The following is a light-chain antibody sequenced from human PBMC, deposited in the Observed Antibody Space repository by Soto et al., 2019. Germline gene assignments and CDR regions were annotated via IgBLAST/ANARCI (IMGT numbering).Light chain of an antibody. CDR1: SSDVGAYNY. CDR3: CSYAGSYTLV. CDR2: DVS. V-gene: IGLV2-11*01. J-gene: IGLJ2*01. Sequence: QSALTQPRSVSGSPGQSVTISCTGTSSDVGAYNYVSWYQRHPGKAPKLMIFDVSMRPSGVPDRFSGSKSGDTASLTISGLQAEDEADYYCCSYAGSYTLVFGGGTKVTVL.